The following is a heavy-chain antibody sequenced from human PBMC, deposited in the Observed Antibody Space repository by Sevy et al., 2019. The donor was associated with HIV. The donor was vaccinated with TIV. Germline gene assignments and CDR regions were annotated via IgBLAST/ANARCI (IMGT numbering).Heavy chain of an antibody. D-gene: IGHD6-6*01. CDR1: GFTFSSYW. J-gene: IGHJ6*02. CDR2: IKQDGSEK. V-gene: IGHV3-7*01. Sequence: GGSLRLSCAASGFTFSSYWMSWVRQAPGKGLEWVANIKQDGSEKYYVDSVKGRFTISRDNAKNSLYLQMNSLGAEDTAVYYCARDDIGIAARPTYYYYGMDVWGQGTTVTVSS. CDR3: ARDDIGIAARPTYYYYGMDV.